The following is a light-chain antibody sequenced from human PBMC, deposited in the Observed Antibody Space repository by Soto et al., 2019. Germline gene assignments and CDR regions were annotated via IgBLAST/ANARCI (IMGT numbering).Light chain of an antibody. J-gene: IGKJ1*01. CDR3: QQSYSLPVWQ. V-gene: IGKV1-33*01. CDR2: DAS. Sequence: DIQMTQSPSSLSASVGDRVTITCQASQNINNYLNWYQQKPGRAPKLLIYDASNLEAGVPSRFGGSRSGTDFTLSVSSLQPEDFATYYCQQSYSLPVWQFGQGTKVDIK. CDR1: QNINNY.